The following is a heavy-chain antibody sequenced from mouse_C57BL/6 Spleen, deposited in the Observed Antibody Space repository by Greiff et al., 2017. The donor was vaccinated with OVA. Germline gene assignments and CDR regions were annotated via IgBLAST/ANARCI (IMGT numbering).Heavy chain of an antibody. J-gene: IGHJ2*01. CDR3: ARWIDYYGSSR. CDR2: IYPGDGDT. CDR1: GYAFSSSW. Sequence: QVQLQQSGPELVKPGASVKISCKASGYAFSSSWMNWVKQRPGKGLEWIGRIYPGDGDTNYNGKFKGKATLTADKSSSTAYMQLSSLTSEDSAVYFCARWIDYYGSSRWGQGTTLTVSS. D-gene: IGHD1-1*01. V-gene: IGHV1-82*01.